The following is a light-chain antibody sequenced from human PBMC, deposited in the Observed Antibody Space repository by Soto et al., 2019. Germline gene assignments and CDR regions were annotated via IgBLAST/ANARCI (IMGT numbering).Light chain of an antibody. J-gene: IGKJ1*01. CDR3: QQYGSSPRT. CDR1: QSVSNNY. CDR2: GAF. Sequence: EIVLTRSPGTLSLSPGERATLSCRASQSVSNNYLAWCQQKPGQAPRLLIYGAFKRATGIPDRFSGSGSGTDFTLTISRMEPEDFAVYCCQQYGSSPRTFGQGTKVDIK. V-gene: IGKV3-20*01.